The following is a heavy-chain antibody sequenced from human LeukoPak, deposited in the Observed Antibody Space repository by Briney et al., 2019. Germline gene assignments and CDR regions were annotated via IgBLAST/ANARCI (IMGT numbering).Heavy chain of an antibody. Sequence: SETLSLTCTVSGGSISSYYWSWIRQPPGRGLEWIGYIYYSGSTNYNPSLKSRVTISVDTSKNQFSLKLSSVTAADTAVYYCARGLKGSYSFFDYWGQGTLVTVSS. J-gene: IGHJ4*02. CDR2: IYYSGST. CDR3: ARGLKGSYSFFDY. V-gene: IGHV4-59*01. CDR1: GGSISSYY. D-gene: IGHD3-10*01.